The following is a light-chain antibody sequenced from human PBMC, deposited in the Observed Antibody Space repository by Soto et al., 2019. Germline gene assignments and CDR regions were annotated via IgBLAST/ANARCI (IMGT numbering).Light chain of an antibody. CDR1: QSVSSN. CDR2: GAS. CDR3: QQRSNWPPSIT. V-gene: IGKV3-15*01. Sequence: EIVRTQSPGTLSVSPGERATLSCRAIQSVSSNLAWYQQKPGQAPRLLIYGASTRATGIPARFSGSGSGTEFTLTISSLQSEDSALYYCQQRSNWPPSITFGQGTRLEIK. J-gene: IGKJ5*01.